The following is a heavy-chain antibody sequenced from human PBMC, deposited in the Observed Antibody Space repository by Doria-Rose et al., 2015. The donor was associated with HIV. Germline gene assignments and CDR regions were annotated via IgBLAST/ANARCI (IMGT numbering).Heavy chain of an antibody. J-gene: IGHJ4*02. V-gene: IGHV1-18*01. D-gene: IGHD3-9*01. Sequence: QVQLVQSGTEVRKPGASVKVSCKASGYTFSRYGLTWVRQAPGQGLEWMGWISGYNGNTYYAPKFQGRVTMTTDTSTTPAYLELRSLRSNDTAVYYCARDYFQSRSQYFFDYWGQASLFTVTS. CDR2: ISGYNGNT. CDR1: GYTFSRYG. CDR3: ARDYFQSRSQYFFDY.